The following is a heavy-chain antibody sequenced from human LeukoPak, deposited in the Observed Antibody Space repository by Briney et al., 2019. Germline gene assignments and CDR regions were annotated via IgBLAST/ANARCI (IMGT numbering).Heavy chain of an antibody. D-gene: IGHD2-15*01. J-gene: IGHJ4*02. CDR3: ASRPDQHLLYYFDY. CDR2: INPNSGGT. Sequence: ASVKVSCKASGYTFTGYYMHWVRQAPGQGLEWMGWINPNSGGTKYAQKFQGRVTMTSDASISTAYMELSSLRSDDTAAYYCASRPDQHLLYYFDYWGQGALVTVSS. CDR1: GYTFTGYY. V-gene: IGHV1-2*02.